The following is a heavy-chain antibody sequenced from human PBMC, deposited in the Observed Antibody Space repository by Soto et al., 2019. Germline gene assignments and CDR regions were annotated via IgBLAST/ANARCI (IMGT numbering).Heavy chain of an antibody. D-gene: IGHD3-10*01. J-gene: IGHJ6*02. CDR3: AKGSWWFGELFPSDYYYGMDV. CDR2: ISGSGGST. CDR1: GFTFSSYA. V-gene: IGHV3-23*01. Sequence: EVQLLESGGGLVQPGGSLRLSCAASGFTFSSYAMSWVRQAPGKGLEWVSAISGSGGSTYYADSVKGRFTISRDNSKNTLYLQMNSLRAEDTAVYYCAKGSWWFGELFPSDYYYGMDVWGQGTTVTVSS.